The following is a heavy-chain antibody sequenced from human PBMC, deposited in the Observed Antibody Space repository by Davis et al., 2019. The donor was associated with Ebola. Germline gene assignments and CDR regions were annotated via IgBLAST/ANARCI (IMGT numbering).Heavy chain of an antibody. J-gene: IGHJ4*02. V-gene: IGHV2-5*02. CDR1: GFSLSTSGVG. D-gene: IGHD3-9*01. CDR3: AHRLLLRYFDWWGAFDY. Sequence: SGPTLVKPTQTLTLTCTFSGFSLSTSGVGVGWIRQPPGKALEWLALIYWDDDKRYSPSLKSRLTITKDTSKNQVVLTMTNMDPVDTATYYCAHRLLLRYFDWWGAFDYWGQGTLVTVSS. CDR2: IYWDDDK.